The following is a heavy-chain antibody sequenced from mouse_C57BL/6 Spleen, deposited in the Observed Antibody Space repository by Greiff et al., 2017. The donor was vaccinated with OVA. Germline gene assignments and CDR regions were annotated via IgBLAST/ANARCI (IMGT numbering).Heavy chain of an antibody. D-gene: IGHD1-1*01. CDR1: GYTFTSYW. V-gene: IGHV1-61*01. Sequence: QVQLQQPGAELVRPGSSVKLSCKASGYTFTSYWMDWVKQRPGQGLEWIGNIYPSDSETHYNQKFKDKATLTVDKSSSTAYMQRSSLTSEDSAVYDCARRYYGSSYWYFDVWGTGTTVTVSS. CDR3: ARRYYGSSYWYFDV. CDR2: IYPSDSET. J-gene: IGHJ1*03.